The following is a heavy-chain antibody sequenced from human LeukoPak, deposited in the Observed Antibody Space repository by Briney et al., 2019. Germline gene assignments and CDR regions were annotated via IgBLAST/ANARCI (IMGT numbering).Heavy chain of an antibody. Sequence: SETLSLTCTVSNGSISSSTYYWGWIRQPPEKGLEWIGTIYYSGSTYYNPSLKSRVTISVDTSKNQFSLKLSSMTAADTAVYYCARHMGGGLDYWGQGNLVTVSP. CDR1: NGSISSSTYY. CDR2: IYYSGST. CDR3: ARHMGGGLDY. J-gene: IGHJ4*02. V-gene: IGHV4-39*01. D-gene: IGHD3-10*01.